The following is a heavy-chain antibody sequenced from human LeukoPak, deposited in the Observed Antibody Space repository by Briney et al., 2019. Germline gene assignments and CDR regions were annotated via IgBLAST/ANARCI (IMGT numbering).Heavy chain of an antibody. CDR3: ARPSKKRYFDSLDY. D-gene: IGHD3-9*01. CDR2: IYPGDSDT. CDR1: GYSFTSYW. V-gene: IGHV5-51*01. J-gene: IGHJ4*02. Sequence: GESLKISCKGSGYSFTSYWIAWVRQMPGKGLEWMGIIYPGDSDTRYSPSFQRQVTISADNSISTAYLQWSSLKASDTAMYYCARPSKKRYFDSLDYWGQGTLVTVSS.